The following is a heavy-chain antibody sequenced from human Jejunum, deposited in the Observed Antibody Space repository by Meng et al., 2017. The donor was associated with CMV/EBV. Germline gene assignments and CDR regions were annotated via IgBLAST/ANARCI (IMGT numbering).Heavy chain of an antibody. V-gene: IGHV4-30-4*01. CDR2: NSYSGGT. D-gene: IGHD3-10*01. CDR1: GDSISSAIYY. J-gene: IGHJ3*02. CDR3: ARGRYYASFDI. Sequence: CTVSGDSISSAIYYWSWIRQAPGKGLEWIGYNSYSGGTFYSPSLRSRVTMSLDTSKNQFSLNLNSVTAADTAVYFCARGRYYASFDIWGQGTLVTVSS.